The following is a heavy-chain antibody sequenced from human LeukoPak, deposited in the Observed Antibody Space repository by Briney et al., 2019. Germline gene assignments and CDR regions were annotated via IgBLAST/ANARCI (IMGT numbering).Heavy chain of an antibody. J-gene: IGHJ5*02. CDR3: ARRPLDIVVVPAAGGFDP. CDR1: GGSISSSSYY. D-gene: IGHD2-2*03. V-gene: IGHV4-39*01. Sequence: PSEALPLTCTFSGGSISSSSYYWGWIPQPPGKGLERIGRSYYSGSTYYNPYLKSRVNICVATSKNQFSMKLSSVTAADTAVYYCARRPLDIVVVPAAGGFDPWGQGTLVTVSS. CDR2: SYYSGST.